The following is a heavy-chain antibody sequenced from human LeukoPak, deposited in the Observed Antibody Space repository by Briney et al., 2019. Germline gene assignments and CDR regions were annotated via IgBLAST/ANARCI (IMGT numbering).Heavy chain of an antibody. Sequence: ASVKVSCKASGYTFTSYYMHWVRQAPGQGLEWMGWINPHNGGTNYAQNFQGRVTMTRDTSITTAYMELSGLRSDDTAAYYCTRIRVCNGGTCYRYFDYWGQGTLVTVSS. V-gene: IGHV1-2*02. CDR2: INPHNGGT. CDR3: TRIRVCNGGTCYRYFDY. D-gene: IGHD2-15*01. CDR1: GYTFTSYY. J-gene: IGHJ4*02.